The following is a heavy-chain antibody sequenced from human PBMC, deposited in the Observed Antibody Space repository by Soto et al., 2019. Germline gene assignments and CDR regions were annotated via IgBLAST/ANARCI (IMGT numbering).Heavy chain of an antibody. CDR2: IYYSGST. J-gene: IGHJ5*02. V-gene: IGHV4-30-4*08. D-gene: IGHD4-17*01. CDR3: ARVDYGDYPEWFDP. Sequence: SETLSLTCTVSGGSISSGNYYWSWIRQPPGKGLEWIGYIYYSGSTYYNPSLKSRVTISVDTSKNQFSLKLSSVTAADTAVYYCARVDYGDYPEWFDPWGQGTLVTVSS. CDR1: GGSISSGNYY.